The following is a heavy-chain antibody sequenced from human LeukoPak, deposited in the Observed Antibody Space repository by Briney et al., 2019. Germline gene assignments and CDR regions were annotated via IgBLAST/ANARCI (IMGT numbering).Heavy chain of an antibody. CDR3: ARDPRGTVDWYFDL. Sequence: PSETLSLTCTVSGGSIKTGGYSWTWIRQPAGKGLEWIGRVYISGNTDQNPSLKSRVTVSMDSSKNQFSLKLSSVTAADTAVYYCARDPRGTVDWYFDLWGRGTLVTVSS. CDR1: GGSIKTGGYS. D-gene: IGHD4-23*01. J-gene: IGHJ2*01. CDR2: VYISGNT. V-gene: IGHV4-61*02.